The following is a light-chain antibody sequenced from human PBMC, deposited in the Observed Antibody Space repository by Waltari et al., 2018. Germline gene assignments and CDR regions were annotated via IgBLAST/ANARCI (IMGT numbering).Light chain of an antibody. CDR3: QCYDTSGNGFWV. J-gene: IGLJ3*02. CDR2: RNT. CDR1: RSNIGAHYD. V-gene: IGLV1-40*01. Sequence: QSVLTQPPSVSGAPGQRVTISCTGSRSNIGAHYDVHWYQQLPGTAPKLLIFRNTHRPSGVPDRFSGSKSGTSATLAITGLQAEDEADYYCQCYDTSGNGFWVFGGGTKLTVL.